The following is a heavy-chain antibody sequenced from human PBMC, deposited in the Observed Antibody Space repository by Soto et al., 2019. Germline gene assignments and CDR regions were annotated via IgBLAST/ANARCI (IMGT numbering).Heavy chain of an antibody. Sequence: QVQLQESGPGLVKPSQTLSLTCTVSGGSISSGGYYWSWIRQHPGKGLEWIGCLYYCGSTYYNPYLKSRLSISVDASRNQFPLKLSSGTATDTDVYSCARGPLLGHWGQGTLVTVSS. CDR1: GGSISSGGYY. CDR2: LYYCGST. V-gene: IGHV4-31*03. J-gene: IGHJ5*02. CDR3: ARGPLLGH.